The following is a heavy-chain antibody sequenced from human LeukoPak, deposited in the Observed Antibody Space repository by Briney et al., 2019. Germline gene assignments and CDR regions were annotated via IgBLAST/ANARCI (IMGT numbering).Heavy chain of an antibody. CDR2: ISSDGSNK. Sequence: SGGSLRLSCAASGFTFSSFTMHWVRQAPGKGLRWMAVISSDGSNKYYADSVKGRFTVSRDNSNNTLYLQMNSLRAEDTAVYYCASSSSSWYYFDYWGQGTLVTVSS. D-gene: IGHD6-13*01. J-gene: IGHJ4*02. V-gene: IGHV3-30-3*01. CDR1: GFTFSSFT. CDR3: ASSSSSWYYFDY.